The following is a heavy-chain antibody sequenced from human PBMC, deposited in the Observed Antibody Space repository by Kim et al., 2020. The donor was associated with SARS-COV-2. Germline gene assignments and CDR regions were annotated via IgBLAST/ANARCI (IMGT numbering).Heavy chain of an antibody. J-gene: IGHJ4*02. V-gene: IGHV4-34*13. Sequence: TPSPKRRLTISVDTSKNPFSLKLSSVTAADTAVYYCARGLVCSSTSCYYVWGQGTLVTVSS. D-gene: IGHD2-2*01. CDR3: ARGLVCSSTSCYYV.